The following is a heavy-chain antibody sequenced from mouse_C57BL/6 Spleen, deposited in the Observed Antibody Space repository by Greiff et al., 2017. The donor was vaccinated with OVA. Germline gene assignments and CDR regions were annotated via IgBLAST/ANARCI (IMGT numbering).Heavy chain of an antibody. CDR1: GYTFTSYW. D-gene: IGHD1-1*01. V-gene: IGHV1-74*01. Sequence: QVQLQQPGAELVKPGASVKVSCKASGYTFTSYWMHWVKQRPGQGLEWIGRIHPSDSDNNYNQKFKGKATLTVDKYSSTAYMQLSSLTSEDSAVYYCAISAHYYDSSSYHGYFDVWGTGTTVTVSS. CDR2: IHPSDSDN. J-gene: IGHJ1*03. CDR3: AISAHYYDSSSYHGYFDV.